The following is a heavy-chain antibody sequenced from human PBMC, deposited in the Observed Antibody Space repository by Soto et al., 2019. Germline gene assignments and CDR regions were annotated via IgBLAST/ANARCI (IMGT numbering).Heavy chain of an antibody. CDR1: GGSISSYY. CDR2: IYYSGST. Sequence: SETLSLTCTVSGGSISSYYWSWIRQPPGKGLEWIGYIYYSGSTNYNPSLKSRDTITEDTSKNQCSLKLSSVTAADTAVYYCARATAAETYYYYYYYMDVWGKGTTVTVSS. D-gene: IGHD6-25*01. J-gene: IGHJ6*03. V-gene: IGHV4-59*01. CDR3: ARATAAETYYYYYYYMDV.